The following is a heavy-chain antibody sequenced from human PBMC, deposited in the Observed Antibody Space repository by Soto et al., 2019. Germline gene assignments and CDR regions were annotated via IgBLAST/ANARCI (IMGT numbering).Heavy chain of an antibody. CDR1: GYTFTSYA. V-gene: IGHV1-3*01. CDR2: INAGNGNT. CDR3: ARGGSSSWSPGTHY. J-gene: IGHJ4*02. Sequence: ASVKVSCKASGYTFTSYAMHWVRQAPGQRLEWMGWINAGNGNTKYSQKFQGRVTITRDTSASTAYMELSSLRSEDTAVYYCARGGSSSWSPGTHYWGQGTLVSDPS. D-gene: IGHD6-6*01.